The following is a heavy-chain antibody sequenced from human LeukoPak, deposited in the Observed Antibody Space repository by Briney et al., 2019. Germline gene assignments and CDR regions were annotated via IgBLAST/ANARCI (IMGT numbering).Heavy chain of an antibody. CDR3: ARSQRISIFGGGDY. V-gene: IGHV3-7*01. Sequence: GGSLRLSCAASGFTFSSYAMHWVRQAPGKGLEWVANIKQDGSEKYYVDSVKGRFTISRDNAKNSLYLQMNSLRAEDTAVYYCARSQRISIFGGGDYWGQGTLITVS. CDR2: IKQDGSEK. CDR1: GFTFSSYA. D-gene: IGHD3-3*01. J-gene: IGHJ4*02.